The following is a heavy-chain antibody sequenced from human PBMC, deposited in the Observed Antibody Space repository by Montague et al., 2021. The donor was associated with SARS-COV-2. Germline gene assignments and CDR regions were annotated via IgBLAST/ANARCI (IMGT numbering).Heavy chain of an antibody. CDR2: IYYSGST. J-gene: IGHJ6*03. D-gene: IGHD3-22*01. Sequence: LVKPTQTLTLTCTFSGFPLSTSGMCVSWIRQPPGKGLEWIGSIYYSGSTYYNPSLKSRVTISVDTSKNQFSLKLTSVTAADTAVYYCARGQEGVNMVLVVLGFYYYMDVWGKGTTVTVSS. CDR3: ARGQEGVNMVLVVLGFYYYMDV. CDR1: GFPLSTSGMC. V-gene: IGHV4-39*01.